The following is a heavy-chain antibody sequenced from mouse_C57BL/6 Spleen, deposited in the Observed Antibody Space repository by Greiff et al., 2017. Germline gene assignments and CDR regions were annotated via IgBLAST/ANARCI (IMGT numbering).Heavy chain of an antibody. CDR2: IYPSDSET. D-gene: IGHD2-2*01. CDR3: ARGLPLDY. J-gene: IGHJ2*01. CDR1: GYTFTSYW. Sequence: QQSCKASGYTFTSYWMDWVKQRPGQGLEWIGNIYPSDSETHYNQKFKDKATLTVDKSSSTAYMQLSSLTSEDSAVYYCARGLPLDYWGQGTTLTVSS. V-gene: IGHV1-61*01.